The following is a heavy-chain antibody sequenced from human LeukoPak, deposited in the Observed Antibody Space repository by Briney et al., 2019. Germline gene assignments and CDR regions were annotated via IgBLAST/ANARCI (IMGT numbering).Heavy chain of an antibody. CDR2: IIPIFGTA. CDR1: GGTFSSYA. J-gene: IGHJ5*02. Sequence: PVKVSCKASGGTFSSYAISWVRQAPGQGLEWMGGIIPIFGTANYAQKFQGRVTITADESTSTAYMELSSLRSEDTAVYYCAREVGPYYYDSSGYYFTPLDPWGQGTLVAVSS. CDR3: AREVGPYYYDSSGYYFTPLDP. V-gene: IGHV1-69*13. D-gene: IGHD3-22*01.